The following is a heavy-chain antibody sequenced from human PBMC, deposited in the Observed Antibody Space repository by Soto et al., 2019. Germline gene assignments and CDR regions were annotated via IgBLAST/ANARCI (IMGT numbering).Heavy chain of an antibody. CDR3: ARDPAYYDSSGYWSDAFDI. J-gene: IGHJ3*02. CDR2: IWYDGSNK. V-gene: IGHV3-33*01. CDR1: GFTFSSYG. D-gene: IGHD3-22*01. Sequence: GGSLRLSCASSGFTFSSYGMHGVRQPAGKGLEWVAVIWYDGSNKYYADSVKGRFTISRDNSKNTLYLQMNSLRAEDTAVYYFARDPAYYDSSGYWSDAFDIWGQGTMVT.